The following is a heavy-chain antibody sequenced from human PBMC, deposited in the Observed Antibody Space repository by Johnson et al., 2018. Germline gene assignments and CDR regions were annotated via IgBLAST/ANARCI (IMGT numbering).Heavy chain of an antibody. V-gene: IGHV3-49*05. CDR1: GFTFGDYA. CDR2: IRSKAYGGTT. CDR3: TRDAFWSGYWIRTRDFQH. D-gene: IGHD3-3*01. J-gene: IGHJ1*01. Sequence: VQLVQSGGGLVKPGRSLRLSCTASGFTFGDYAMSWFRQAPGKGLEGVGCIRSKAYGGTTEYAASVKGRLTNSRDDSKSSAYLQMNSLKTEETAVDYGTRDAFWSGYWIRTRDFQHWGQGTLVTVSS.